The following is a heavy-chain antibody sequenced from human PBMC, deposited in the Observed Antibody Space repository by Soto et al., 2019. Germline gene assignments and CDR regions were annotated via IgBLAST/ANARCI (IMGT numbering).Heavy chain of an antibody. J-gene: IGHJ5*02. D-gene: IGHD3-22*01. CDR3: ARATDYYDSSGSFDP. Sequence: SETLSLTCAVSGGSISSSNWWSWVRQPPGKGLEWIGEIYHSGSTNYNPSLKSRVTISVDKSKNQFSLKLSSVTAADTAVYYWARATDYYDSSGSFDPWGQGTLGTVSS. V-gene: IGHV4-4*02. CDR1: GGSISSSNW. CDR2: IYHSGST.